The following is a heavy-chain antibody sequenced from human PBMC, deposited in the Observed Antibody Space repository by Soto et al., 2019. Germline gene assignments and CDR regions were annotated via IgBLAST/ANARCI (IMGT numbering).Heavy chain of an antibody. CDR1: GFTFDDYA. D-gene: IGHD1-1*01. Sequence: PGGSLRLSCAASGFTFDDYAMHWVRQAPGKGLEWVSGISWNSGFIGYADSVKGRFTISRDNAKNSLHLQMNSLSAEDTALYYCAKDMGSLQSRMDAWGQGTTVTVSS. J-gene: IGHJ6*02. CDR3: AKDMGSLQSRMDA. V-gene: IGHV3-9*01. CDR2: ISWNSGFI.